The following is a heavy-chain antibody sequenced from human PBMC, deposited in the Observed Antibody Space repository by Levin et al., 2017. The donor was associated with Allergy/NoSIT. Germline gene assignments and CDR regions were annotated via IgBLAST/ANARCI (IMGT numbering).Heavy chain of an antibody. CDR3: AREQYEADPYYYYYGMDV. D-gene: IGHD2/OR15-2a*01. J-gene: IGHJ6*02. Sequence: PGGSLRLSCAASGFTFSDYYMSWIRQAPGKGLEWVSYISSSSSYTNYADSVKGRFTISRDNAKNSLYLQMNSLRAEDTAVYYCAREQYEADPYYYYYGMDVWGQGTTVTVSS. V-gene: IGHV3-11*05. CDR1: GFTFSDYY. CDR2: ISSSSSYT.